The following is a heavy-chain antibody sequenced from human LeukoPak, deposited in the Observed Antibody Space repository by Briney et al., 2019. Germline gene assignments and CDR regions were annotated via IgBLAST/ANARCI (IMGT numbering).Heavy chain of an antibody. CDR2: ISYDGSNK. V-gene: IGHV3-30-3*01. CDR1: GFTFSSYA. D-gene: IGHD3-22*01. CDR3: ARVVGDSSGPGDY. Sequence: GGSLRLSCAASGFTFSSYAMHWVRQAPGKGLEWVAVISYDGSNKYYADSVKGRFTISRDNSKNTLYLQINGLRAEDTAVYYCARVVGDSSGPGDYWGQGTLVTVSS. J-gene: IGHJ4*02.